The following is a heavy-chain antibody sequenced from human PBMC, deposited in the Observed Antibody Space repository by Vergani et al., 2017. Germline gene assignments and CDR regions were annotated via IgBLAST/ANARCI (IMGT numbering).Heavy chain of an antibody. D-gene: IGHD2-21*02. Sequence: QVHLVESGGGVVQPGGSLRLSCAASGFTFSSYGMHWVRQAPGKGLEWVAFIRYDGSNKYYADSVKGRFTISRDNSRNTLYLQMNSLRAEDTAVYYCAKDSGECGGDCYYDSFDMWGQGTMVTVSS. CDR3: AKDSGECGGDCYYDSFDM. V-gene: IGHV3-30*02. J-gene: IGHJ3*02. CDR1: GFTFSSYG. CDR2: IRYDGSNK.